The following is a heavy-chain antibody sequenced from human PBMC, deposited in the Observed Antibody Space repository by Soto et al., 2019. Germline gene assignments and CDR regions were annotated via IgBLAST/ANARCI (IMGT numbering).Heavy chain of an antibody. D-gene: IGHD3-10*01. J-gene: IGHJ4*02. V-gene: IGHV3-23*01. Sequence: EVQLSESGGGLVQPGGSLRLSCAASGFTFSSYAMSWVRQAPGKGLEWVSSISGSSGVTYHADSVKGRFTISRDNSKNTLYLQMNSLRVEDTAVYYCAKASRKAGSGSYCDYWGQGTLVTVSS. CDR3: AKASRKAGSGSYCDY. CDR2: ISGSSGVT. CDR1: GFTFSSYA.